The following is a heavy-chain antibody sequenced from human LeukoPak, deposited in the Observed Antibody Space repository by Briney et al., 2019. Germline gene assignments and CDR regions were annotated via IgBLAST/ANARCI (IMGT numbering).Heavy chain of an antibody. Sequence: GGSLRLSCAASGFTFSSYGMHWVRQAPGKGLEWVAFIRYDGSNKYYADSVKGRFTISRDNSKNTLYLQMNSLRAEDTAVYYCAKDPGENGGNSSPNWFDPWGQGTLVTVSS. CDR3: AKDPGENGGNSSPNWFDP. V-gene: IGHV3-30*02. D-gene: IGHD4-23*01. CDR2: IRYDGSNK. J-gene: IGHJ5*02. CDR1: GFTFSSYG.